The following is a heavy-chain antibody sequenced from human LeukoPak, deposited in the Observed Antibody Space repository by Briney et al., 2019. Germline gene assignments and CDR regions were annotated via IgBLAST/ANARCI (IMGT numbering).Heavy chain of an antibody. CDR3: ARLRYYDFWRGPGDYYMDV. CDR1: GGSISSSSYY. V-gene: IGHV4-39*01. J-gene: IGHJ6*03. D-gene: IGHD3-3*01. Sequence: SETLSLTCTVSGGSISSSSYYWGWIRQPPGKGLEWIGSIYYSGSTYYNPSLKSRVTISVDTSKNQFSLKLSSVTAADTAVYYCARLRYYDFWRGPGDYYMDVWGKGTTVTVSS. CDR2: IYYSGST.